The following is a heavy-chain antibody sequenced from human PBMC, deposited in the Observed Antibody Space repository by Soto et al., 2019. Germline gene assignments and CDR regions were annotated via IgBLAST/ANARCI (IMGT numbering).Heavy chain of an antibody. D-gene: IGHD3-22*01. V-gene: IGHV1-18*04. Sequence: ASVKVSCKASGYTFTSYGISWVRQAPGQGLEWMGWISAYNGNTNYAQKLQGRVTMTTDTSTSTAYMELRSLRSDDTAAYYCARDLGHDSSGYYSEAHYYYYGMEVWGQGTTLTVSS. CDR2: ISAYNGNT. J-gene: IGHJ6*02. CDR1: GYTFTSYG. CDR3: ARDLGHDSSGYYSEAHYYYYGMEV.